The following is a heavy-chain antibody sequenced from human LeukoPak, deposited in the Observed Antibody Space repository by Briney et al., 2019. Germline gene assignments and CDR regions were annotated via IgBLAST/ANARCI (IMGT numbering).Heavy chain of an antibody. V-gene: IGHV1-69*04. Sequence: SVKVSCKASGGTFSSYTISWVRQAPGQGLEWMGRIIPILGIANYAQKFQGRVTITADKSTSTAYMELSSLRSEDTAVYYCARDRGGVGASNYWGQGTLVTVSS. CDR2: IIPILGIA. D-gene: IGHD1-26*01. CDR1: GGTFSSYT. J-gene: IGHJ4*02. CDR3: ARDRGGVGASNY.